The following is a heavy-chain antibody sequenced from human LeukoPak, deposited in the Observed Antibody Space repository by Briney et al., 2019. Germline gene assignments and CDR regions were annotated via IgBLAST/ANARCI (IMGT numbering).Heavy chain of an antibody. CDR3: ARDYVGATTFAFDI. Sequence: ASVKVSCKASGYTFTSYAMNWVRQAPGQGLEWMGWIDTNTGNPTYAQGFTGRFVFSLDTSVSTAYLQISSLKAEDTAVYYCARDYVGATTFAFDIWGQGTMVTVSS. J-gene: IGHJ3*02. CDR1: GYTFTSYA. CDR2: IDTNTGNP. D-gene: IGHD1-26*01. V-gene: IGHV7-4-1*02.